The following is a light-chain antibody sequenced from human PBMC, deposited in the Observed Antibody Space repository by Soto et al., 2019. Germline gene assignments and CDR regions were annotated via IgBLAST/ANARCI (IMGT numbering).Light chain of an antibody. J-gene: IGKJ2*01. CDR1: QSVSSY. CDR3: QQYSNWPPLYT. CDR2: DAS. Sequence: EIVMTQSPATLSVSPGERATLSCRARQSVSSYLAWYQQKPGLPPRLLIYDASTRATGSPVTVSGSGSGTDFTLTISSLQAADVAVYYCQQYSNWPPLYTFGRGTKLEIK. V-gene: IGKV3-15*01.